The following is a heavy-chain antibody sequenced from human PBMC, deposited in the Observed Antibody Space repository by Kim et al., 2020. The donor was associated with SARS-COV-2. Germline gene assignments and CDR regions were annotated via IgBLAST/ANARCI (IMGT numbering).Heavy chain of an antibody. CDR1: GFSFTIYA. CDR3: ARKWEGCGFDH. CDR2: IIGSGGRT. J-gene: IGHJ4*03. D-gene: IGHD1-26*01. V-gene: IGHV3-23*01. Sequence: GGSLRLSCAASGFSFTIYAVNWVRQAPGKGLEWVSIIGSGGRTFYSASAKGRFSISSDISKGTAFLQLNNMRAEDTAVYYCARKWEGCGFDHWGYEALVT.